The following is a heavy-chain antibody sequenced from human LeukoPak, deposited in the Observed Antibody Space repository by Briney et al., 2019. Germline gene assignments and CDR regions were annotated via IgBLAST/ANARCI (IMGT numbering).Heavy chain of an antibody. Sequence: ASVKVSCKTSGYSENFYGITWVRQVAGQRLEWMGWINAGNGNTKYSQEFQGRVTITRDTSASTAYMELSSLRSEDMAVYYCARGRSKTYYYYYMDVWGKGTTVTVSS. CDR1: GYSENFYG. CDR3: ARGRSKTYYYYYMDV. V-gene: IGHV1-3*03. CDR2: INAGNGNT. D-gene: IGHD3-10*01. J-gene: IGHJ6*03.